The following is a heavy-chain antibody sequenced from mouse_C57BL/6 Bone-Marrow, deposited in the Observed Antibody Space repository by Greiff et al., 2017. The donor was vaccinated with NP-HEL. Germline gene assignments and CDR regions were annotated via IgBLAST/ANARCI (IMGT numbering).Heavy chain of an antibody. CDR2: IRSKSNNYAT. CDR3: VRQAYYSNYYAMDY. D-gene: IGHD2-5*01. J-gene: IGHJ4*01. CDR1: GFSFNTYA. V-gene: IGHV10-1*01. Sequence: EVMLVESGGGLVQPKGSLKLSCAASGFSFNTYAMNWVRQAPGKGLEWVARIRSKSNNYATYYADSVKDRFTISSDDSESMLYLQMNNLKTEDTAMYYCVRQAYYSNYYAMDYWGQGTSVTVSS.